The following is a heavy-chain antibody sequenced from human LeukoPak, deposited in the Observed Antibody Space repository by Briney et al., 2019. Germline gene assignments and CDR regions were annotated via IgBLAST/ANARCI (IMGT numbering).Heavy chain of an antibody. Sequence: SETLSLTCTVSGGSISSSSYYWGWIRQPPGKGLEWIGSIYYSGSTYYNPPLKSRVTISVDTSKNQFSLKLSSVTAADTALYYCATSRQLLDNWFDPWGQGTLVTVSS. CDR1: GGSISSSSYY. J-gene: IGHJ5*02. CDR2: IYYSGST. V-gene: IGHV4-39*01. CDR3: ATSRQLLDNWFDP. D-gene: IGHD2-2*01.